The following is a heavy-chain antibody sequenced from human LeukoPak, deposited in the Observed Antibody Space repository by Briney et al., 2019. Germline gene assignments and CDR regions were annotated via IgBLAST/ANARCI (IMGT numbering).Heavy chain of an antibody. J-gene: IGHJ4*02. CDR1: GGSISSYF. Sequence: SETLSLTCTVSGGSISSYFWSWIRQPPGKGLEWIGYMYYSGSTKYNPSLKSRVTISVNTSKNQSSLKMSSVTTADTAIYYCARDYHGSGSQDIWGQGTLVTVSS. V-gene: IGHV4-59*01. CDR3: ARDYHGSGSQDI. D-gene: IGHD3-10*01. CDR2: MYYSGST.